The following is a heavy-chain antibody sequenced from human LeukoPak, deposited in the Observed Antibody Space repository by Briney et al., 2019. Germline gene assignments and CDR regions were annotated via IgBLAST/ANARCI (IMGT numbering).Heavy chain of an antibody. CDR2: ISAYNGNT. CDR1: GYTFTSYG. V-gene: IGHV1-18*01. Sequence: GASVKVSCKASGYTFTSYGISWVRQAPGQGLEWMGWISAYNGNTNYAQKLQGRVTMTTDTSTSTAYMELRSLRSDDTTVYYCARGGVEGIVGATTYGYWGQGTLVTVSS. D-gene: IGHD1-26*01. CDR3: ARGGVEGIVGATTYGY. J-gene: IGHJ4*02.